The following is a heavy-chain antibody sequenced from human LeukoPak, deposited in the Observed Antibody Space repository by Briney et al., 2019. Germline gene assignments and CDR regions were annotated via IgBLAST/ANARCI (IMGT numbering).Heavy chain of an antibody. J-gene: IGHJ6*02. Sequence: GESLKISCKGSGYSFTSYWISWVRQMPGKGLDWMGRIDPSDSYTNYSPSFQGHVTISADKSISTAYLQWSSLKASDTAMYYCARRGDLYYYYGMDVWGQGTTVTVSS. D-gene: IGHD6-25*01. V-gene: IGHV5-10-1*01. CDR3: ARRGDLYYYYGMDV. CDR1: GYSFTSYW. CDR2: IDPSDSYT.